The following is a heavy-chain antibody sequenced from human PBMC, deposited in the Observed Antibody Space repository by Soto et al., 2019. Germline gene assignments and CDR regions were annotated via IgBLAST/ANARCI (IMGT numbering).Heavy chain of an antibody. D-gene: IGHD3-22*01. Sequence: GASVKVSCKASGYTFTGYYMHWVRQAPGQGLEWMGWINPNSGGTNYAQKFQGRITMTRDTSISTAHMELSRLRYEHTALYYCARDYSPDDYGCSRYYFGGWLDLWDQGTLVTVSS. CDR2: INPNSGGT. CDR1: GYTFTGYY. J-gene: IGHJ5*02. CDR3: ARDYSPDDYGCSRYYFGGWLDL. V-gene: IGHV1-2*02.